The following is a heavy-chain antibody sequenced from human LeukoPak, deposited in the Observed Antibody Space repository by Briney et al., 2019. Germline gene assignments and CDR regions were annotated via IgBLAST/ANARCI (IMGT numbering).Heavy chain of an antibody. CDR1: GYSFTNCW. CDR2: IYPTDSDT. J-gene: IGHJ4*02. V-gene: IGHV5-51*01. CDR3: ARHDLTGSYFDF. Sequence: GESLKISCKGSGYSFTNCWIGWVRQMPGKGLEWMGIIYPTDSDTRYRPSFQGQVTMSVDRSTNTAYLQWSSPKASDTAMYYCARHDLTGSYFDFWGQGTLVTVSS. D-gene: IGHD7-27*01.